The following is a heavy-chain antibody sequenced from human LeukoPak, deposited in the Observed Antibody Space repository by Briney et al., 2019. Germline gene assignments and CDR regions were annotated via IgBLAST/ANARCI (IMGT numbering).Heavy chain of an antibody. J-gene: IGHJ6*03. D-gene: IGHD5-24*01. CDR2: IFSGDADT. CDR3: AKVVELATVSGDSYTYSYHMDV. V-gene: IGHV5-51*01. CDR1: GYSFSSFW. Sequence: GESMKISCQGSGYSFSSFWIGWVRQMPGKGMEWMGFIFSGDADTLYSPSLQGQVTISADKSITTSSLQWRSLTASATAMYYCAKVVELATVSGDSYTYSYHMDVWGKGTAVTVSS.